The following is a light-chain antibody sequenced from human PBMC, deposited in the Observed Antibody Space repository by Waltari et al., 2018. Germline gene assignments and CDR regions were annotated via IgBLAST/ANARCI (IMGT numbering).Light chain of an antibody. V-gene: IGKV1-5*01. CDR2: DAS. Sequence: DIQMTQSPSTLSASVGDRVTITSRASQDISKWFAWYQQKPGKAPKFLIYDASSLETGVPARFSGSGSGTEFTLTISSLQPEDFATYYCQEYNGDSFTFGQGTRLEIK. CDR3: QEYNGDSFT. J-gene: IGKJ5*01. CDR1: QDISKW.